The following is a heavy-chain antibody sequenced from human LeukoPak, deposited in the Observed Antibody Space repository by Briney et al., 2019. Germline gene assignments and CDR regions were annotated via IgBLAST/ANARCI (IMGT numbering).Heavy chain of an antibody. Sequence: SETLSLTCTVSGGSISSDNHYWSWIRQPPGKGLEWIGHIHHSGGTYSTPALKSRITVSLDTSKSRFSLRLSSVTAADTAMYYCARDGVKWELPFRTYYFDYWAREPWSPSPQ. J-gene: IGHJ4*02. V-gene: IGHV4-30-4*01. CDR2: IHHSGGT. D-gene: IGHD1-26*01. CDR3: ARDGVKWELPFRTYYFDY. CDR1: GGSISSDNHY.